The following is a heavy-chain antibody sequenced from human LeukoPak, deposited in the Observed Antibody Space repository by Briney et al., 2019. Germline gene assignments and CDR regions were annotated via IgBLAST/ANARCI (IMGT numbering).Heavy chain of an antibody. J-gene: IGHJ6*02. CDR2: IIPIFGTP. CDR1: GGTFSSYG. V-gene: IGHV1-69*13. D-gene: IGHD3-10*01. Sequence: VASVKVSCKASGGTFSSYGISWVRQAPGHGLEWMGGIIPIFGTPNHAQKFQGRITITADESTSTAYMELSSLRSDDTAVYYCARGSGTITMVRGVLYGMDVWGQGTTVTVSS. CDR3: ARGSGTITMVRGVLYGMDV.